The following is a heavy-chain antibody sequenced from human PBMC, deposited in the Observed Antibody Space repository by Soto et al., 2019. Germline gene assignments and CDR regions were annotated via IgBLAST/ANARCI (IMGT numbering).Heavy chain of an antibody. CDR3: AKGKYGLSSPNDY. D-gene: IGHD3-10*01. Sequence: SLRLPCAASGFTFSSYAMIWVRQARGRCLDCSSANSCSGCITYYAYSVKVRFTISRDNSKNTLYLQLNSLRAEDTAVYYCAKGKYGLSSPNDYWDRGTLVTVST. V-gene: IGHV3-23*01. J-gene: IGHJ4*02. CDR2: NSCSGCIT. CDR1: GFTFSSYA.